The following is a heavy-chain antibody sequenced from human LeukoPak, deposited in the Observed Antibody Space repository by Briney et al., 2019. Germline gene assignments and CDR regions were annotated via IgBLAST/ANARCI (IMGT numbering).Heavy chain of an antibody. J-gene: IGHJ4*02. V-gene: IGHV3-11*04. CDR1: GFIFSDYY. Sequence: GGSLRLSCAASGFIFSDYYMSWIRQTPGKGLEWVSYMSSTGSTKYYADSVKGRFTISRDNAKNSLYLQMNNLRAEDTAMYYCARCGDGLPCDFDYWGQGTLLTVSS. CDR2: MSSTGSTK. CDR3: ARCGDGLPCDFDY. D-gene: IGHD3-10*01.